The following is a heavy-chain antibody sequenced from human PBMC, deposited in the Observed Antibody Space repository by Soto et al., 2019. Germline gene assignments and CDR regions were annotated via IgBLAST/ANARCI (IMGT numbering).Heavy chain of an antibody. Sequence: QVQLVESGGGVVQPGRSLRLSCAASGFTFSSYAMHWVRQAPGKGLEWVAVISYDGSNKYYADSVKGRFTISRDNSKNTLDLQMNSLRAEDTAVYYCARAGWGVVVPVWGQGTMVTVSS. D-gene: IGHD2-21*01. CDR3: ARAGWGVVVPV. J-gene: IGHJ3*01. CDR2: ISYDGSNK. CDR1: GFTFSSYA. V-gene: IGHV3-30-3*01.